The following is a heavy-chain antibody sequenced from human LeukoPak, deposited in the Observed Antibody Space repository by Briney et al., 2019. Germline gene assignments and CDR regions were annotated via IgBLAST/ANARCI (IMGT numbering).Heavy chain of an antibody. D-gene: IGHD5-24*01. CDR1: EFTVSRNY. Sequence: GGSLRLFCTASEFTVSRNYMLWVRQAPGKGLEWVSLIFSNGDTHYADSVKGRFTISRDTSKNTVSLQMNSLRVEDTAMYYCTRDQMNYWGQGTLVTVSS. V-gene: IGHV3-53*01. CDR2: IFSNGDT. CDR3: TRDQMNY. J-gene: IGHJ4*02.